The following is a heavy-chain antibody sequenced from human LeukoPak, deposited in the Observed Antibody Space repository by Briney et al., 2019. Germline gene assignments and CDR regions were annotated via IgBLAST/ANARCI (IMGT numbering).Heavy chain of an antibody. Sequence: ASETLSLTCTVSGDSINNYYWSWIRLPAGKGLEWIGRIYTTGSSNYNPSLKGRVTISVDKSKNQFSLNLSSVTAADTAIYYCARDGYSSAWADLEYFDYWGQGIPVTVSS. CDR1: GDSINNYY. V-gene: IGHV4-4*07. D-gene: IGHD6-19*01. CDR2: IYTTGSS. CDR3: ARDGYSSAWADLEYFDY. J-gene: IGHJ4*02.